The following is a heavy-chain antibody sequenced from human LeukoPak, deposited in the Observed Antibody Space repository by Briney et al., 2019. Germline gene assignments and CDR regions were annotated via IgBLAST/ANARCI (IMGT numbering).Heavy chain of an antibody. CDR2: INHSGST. CDR1: GGSFSGYY. CDR3: ARSFSGSYYFEY. V-gene: IGHV4-34*01. J-gene: IGHJ4*02. D-gene: IGHD1-26*01. Sequence: SETLSLTCAVYGGSFSGYYWSWIRQPPGKGLEWIGEINHSGSTNYNPSLKSRVTISVDTSKNQFSLKLSSVTAADTAVYYCARSFSGSYYFEYWGQGTLVTVSS.